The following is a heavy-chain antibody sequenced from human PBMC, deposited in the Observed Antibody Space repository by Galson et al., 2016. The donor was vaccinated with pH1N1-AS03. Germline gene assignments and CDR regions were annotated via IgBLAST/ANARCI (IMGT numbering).Heavy chain of an antibody. D-gene: IGHD1-1*01. J-gene: IGHJ3*02. V-gene: IGHV1-18*01. Sequence: QSGAEVTEPGQSLRISCKASDDTFNSHGISWVQQAPGQGLEWMGWISANNGDTNYAQKFQGRVTMTTDTSTSTTYMELRSLRSDDTAVYYCARMEKRWGDAYDIWGQGTMVSVSS. CDR3: ARMEKRWGDAYDI. CDR1: DDTFNSHG. CDR2: ISANNGDT.